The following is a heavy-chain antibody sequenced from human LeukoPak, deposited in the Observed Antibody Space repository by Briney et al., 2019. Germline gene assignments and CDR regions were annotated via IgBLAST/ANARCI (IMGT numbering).Heavy chain of an antibody. CDR1: GDSISSGDYY. V-gene: IGHV4-30-4*08. Sequence: SETLSLTCIVSGDSISSGDYYWSWIRQPPGKGLEWIGYIYYSGSSYYSPSLKTRITMSVDTSKNQSSLKLTSVTAADTAVYFCARLPGVRYCSSSSCYTFDSWGQGTLVTVSS. D-gene: IGHD2-2*02. CDR3: ARLPGVRYCSSSSCYTFDS. CDR2: IYYSGSS. J-gene: IGHJ4*02.